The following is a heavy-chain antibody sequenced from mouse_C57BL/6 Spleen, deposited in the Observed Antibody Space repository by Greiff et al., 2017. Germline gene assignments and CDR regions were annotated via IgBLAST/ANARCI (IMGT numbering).Heavy chain of an antibody. V-gene: IGHV1-69*01. CDR3: ARNWEGYFDY. CDR1: GYTFTSSW. J-gene: IGHJ2*01. CDR2: IDPSDSYT. Sequence: VQLQQPGAELVMPGASVKLSCKASGYTFTSSWMHWVKQRPGQGLEWIGEIDPSDSYTTSNQKFKGKSTLTVDKSSSTAYMQLSSLTSEDSAVYYCARNWEGYFDYWGQGTTLTVSS. D-gene: IGHD4-1*01.